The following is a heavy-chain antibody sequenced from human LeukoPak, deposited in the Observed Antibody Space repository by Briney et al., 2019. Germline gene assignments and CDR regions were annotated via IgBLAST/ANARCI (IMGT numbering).Heavy chain of an antibody. J-gene: IGHJ4*02. CDR1: GFTFDDYG. Sequence: GGSLRLSCAASGFTFDDYGMSWVRQAPGKGLEWVSSINSGGDYKYYADSVKGRFTTSRDNAKNSLSLQLNTLRVEDTAIYYCARGHYDVLASSYKWTPDYWGQGTLVTVSS. D-gene: IGHD3-9*01. CDR2: INSGGDYK. V-gene: IGHV3-21*01. CDR3: ARGHYDVLASSYKWTPDY.